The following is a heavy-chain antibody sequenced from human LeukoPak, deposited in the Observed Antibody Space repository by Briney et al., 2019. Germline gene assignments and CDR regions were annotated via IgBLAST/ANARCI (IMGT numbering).Heavy chain of an antibody. CDR3: AKDLTYYDFWSGYYDYYYYYGMDV. D-gene: IGHD3-3*01. V-gene: IGHV3-30*18. CDR1: GFTSSSYG. CDR2: ISYDGSNK. Sequence: GGSLRLSCAASGFTSSSYGMHWVRQAPGKGLEWVAVISYDGSNKYYADSVKGRFTISRDNSKNTLYLQMNSLRAEDTAVYYCAKDLTYYDFWSGYYDYYYYYGMDVWGQGTTVTVSS. J-gene: IGHJ6*02.